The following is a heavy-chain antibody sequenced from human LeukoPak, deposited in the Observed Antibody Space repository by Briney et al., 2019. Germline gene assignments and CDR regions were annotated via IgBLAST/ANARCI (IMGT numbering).Heavy chain of an antibody. CDR3: ASSSGYCTNGVCYRIIMVRGVIID. CDR1: GFTFSSYA. V-gene: IGHV3-30-3*01. CDR2: ISYDGSNK. J-gene: IGHJ4*02. D-gene: IGHD2-8*01. Sequence: PGGSLRLSCAASGFTFSSYAMHWVRQAPGKGLEWVAVISYDGSNKYYADSVKGRFTISRDNSKNTLYLQMNSLRAEDTAVYYCASSSGYCTNGVCYRIIMVRGVIIDWGQGTLVTVSS.